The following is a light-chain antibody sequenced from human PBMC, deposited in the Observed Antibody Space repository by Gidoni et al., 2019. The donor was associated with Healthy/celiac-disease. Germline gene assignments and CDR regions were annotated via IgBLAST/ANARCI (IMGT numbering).Light chain of an antibody. Sequence: QSVLTQPPSASGTPGQRVHISCSGSSPNIGSNYVYWYQQLPGTAPKPLIYRNNQRPSGVPDRFSGSKSGTSASLAISGLRSEDEADYYCAAWDDSLSGVVFGGGTKLTVL. CDR3: AAWDDSLSGVV. J-gene: IGLJ2*01. CDR1: SPNIGSNY. V-gene: IGLV1-47*01. CDR2: RNN.